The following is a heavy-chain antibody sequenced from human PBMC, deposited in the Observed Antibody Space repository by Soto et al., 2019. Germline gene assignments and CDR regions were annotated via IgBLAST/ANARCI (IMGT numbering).Heavy chain of an antibody. Sequence: QVQLVESGGGVVQPGWSPRLSCVASGFTFNTYAIHWVRQAPGKGLEWVAVISNHGTHKYYADSMKGRFTMSRDNSKNTVYLPMSSLRLEDTAVYYCAREEGGYRGYEGYWFEYWGQGTLVTVSS. CDR3: AREEGGYRGYEGYWFEY. CDR1: GFTFNTYA. D-gene: IGHD5-12*01. V-gene: IGHV3-30*04. CDR2: ISNHGTHK. J-gene: IGHJ5*01.